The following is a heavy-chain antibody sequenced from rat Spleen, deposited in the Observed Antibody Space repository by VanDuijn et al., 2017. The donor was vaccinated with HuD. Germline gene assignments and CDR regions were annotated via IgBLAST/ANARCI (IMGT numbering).Heavy chain of an antibody. Sequence: EVELVESGGGLVQPGRSLKLSCVASGFTFDDYGMAWVRQTPKNGLEWVASINWGGSSTYYPDNVKGRFTISRDNAKNALYLQMNNLRSEDTAIYYCIKVLGNWFAYWGQGTLVTVSS. CDR2: INWGGSST. J-gene: IGHJ3*01. V-gene: IGHV5-36*01. CDR3: IKVLGNWFAY. D-gene: IGHD5-1*01. CDR1: GFTFDDYG.